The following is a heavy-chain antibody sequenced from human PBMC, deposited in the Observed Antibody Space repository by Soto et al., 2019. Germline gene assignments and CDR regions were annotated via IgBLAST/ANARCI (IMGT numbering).Heavy chain of an antibody. J-gene: IGHJ4*02. CDR1: GGSISSSNYY. V-gene: IGHV4-39*01. CDR3: ARRPRXTLVRGSLLGIEYYFDY. Sequence: SETLSLTCSVSGGSISSSNYYWAWIRQPPGKGLEWIGSMFYGGSTYYNPSLKSRVTISADTSKNQFSLNLSSVTAADTAVYYCARRPRXTLVRGSLLGIEYYFDYWGQGTLVTVSS. CDR2: MFYGGST. D-gene: IGHD3-10*01.